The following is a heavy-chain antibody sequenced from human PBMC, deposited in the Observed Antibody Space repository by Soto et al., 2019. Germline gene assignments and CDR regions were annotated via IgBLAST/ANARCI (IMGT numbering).Heavy chain of an antibody. CDR3: ARGAADHYYYYGMDV. Sequence: QVQLVQSGAEVKKPRSSVKVSCKASGGTFSSYTISWVRQAPGQGLEWMGRIIPILGIANYAQKFQGRVTITADKSTSTAYMELSSLRSEDTAVYYCARGAADHYYYYGMDVWGQGTTVTVSS. CDR2: IIPILGIA. D-gene: IGHD6-13*01. J-gene: IGHJ6*02. V-gene: IGHV1-69*02. CDR1: GGTFSSYT.